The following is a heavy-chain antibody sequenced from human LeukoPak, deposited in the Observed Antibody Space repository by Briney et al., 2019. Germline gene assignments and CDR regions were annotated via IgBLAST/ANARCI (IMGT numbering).Heavy chain of an antibody. J-gene: IGHJ4*02. Sequence: GGSLRLSCAASGFTFSSSYSMNWVRQAPGRGLEWVSYITSSRSTIYYADSVKGRFTISRDNAKNSLYLQMNSLRAEDTAVYYCARDRTLGEFDFWGQGTLVTVSS. CDR1: GFTFSSSYS. D-gene: IGHD3-16*01. V-gene: IGHV3-48*01. CDR3: ARDRTLGEFDF. CDR2: ITSSRSTI.